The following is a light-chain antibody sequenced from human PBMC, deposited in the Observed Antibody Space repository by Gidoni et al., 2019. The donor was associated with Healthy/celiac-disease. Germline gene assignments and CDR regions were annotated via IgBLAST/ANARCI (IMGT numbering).Light chain of an antibody. V-gene: IGKV1-39*01. Sequence: DIQLTQSPSSLSASVGDRVTITCRASQSISSYLNWYQQKPGKAPKHLIYAASSLQSGVPSRFSGSGSGTDFTLTISSLQPEDFATYYCQQSYSTLLFTFGPXTKVDIK. CDR3: QQSYSTLLFT. J-gene: IGKJ3*01. CDR2: AAS. CDR1: QSISSY.